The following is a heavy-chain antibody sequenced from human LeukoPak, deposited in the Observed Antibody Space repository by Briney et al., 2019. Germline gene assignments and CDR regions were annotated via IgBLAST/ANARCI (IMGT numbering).Heavy chain of an antibody. CDR1: GVSISSAGY. V-gene: IGHV4-31*03. D-gene: IGHD4-17*01. J-gene: IGHJ3*02. CDR3: ARVPPDYGDYVRAFDI. CDR2: ICFSGST. Sequence: PSQTLSLTCTVSGVSISSAGYWSWIRQYPGKGLEWIGYICFSGSTYYNPSLKSRVTISVDTPKNHFSLRLSSVTAADTAVYYCARVPPDYGDYVRAFDIWGQGTKVTVSS.